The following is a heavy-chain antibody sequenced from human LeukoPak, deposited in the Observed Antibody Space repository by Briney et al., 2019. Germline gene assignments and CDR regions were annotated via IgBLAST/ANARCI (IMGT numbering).Heavy chain of an antibody. CDR1: GFTFSSYG. D-gene: IGHD6-19*01. CDR2: ISYDGSNK. Sequence: GGSLRLSCAASGFTFSSYGMYWVRQAPGKGLEWVAVISYDGSNKYYADSVKGRFTISRDNSKNTLYLQMNSLRAEDTAVYYCAKDSYSSGWYPTKYFDYWGQGTLVTVSS. V-gene: IGHV3-30*18. J-gene: IGHJ4*02. CDR3: AKDSYSSGWYPTKYFDY.